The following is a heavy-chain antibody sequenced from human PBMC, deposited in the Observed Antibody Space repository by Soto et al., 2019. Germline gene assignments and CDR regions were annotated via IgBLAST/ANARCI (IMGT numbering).Heavy chain of an antibody. V-gene: IGHV3-23*01. CDR2: FSAGGRA. Sequence: EVQLLESGGALVQPGGSLRLSCAASGFSFTNYALSWVRQAPGKGLEWVSAFSAGGRAYYADSAKGRVTIARDSSQNTVHLQISNLRPADTAVYYCANESMPEHYGEALGDYWAQGTRVTVSS. D-gene: IGHD4-17*01. CDR1: GFSFTNYA. CDR3: ANESMPEHYGEALGDY. J-gene: IGHJ4*02.